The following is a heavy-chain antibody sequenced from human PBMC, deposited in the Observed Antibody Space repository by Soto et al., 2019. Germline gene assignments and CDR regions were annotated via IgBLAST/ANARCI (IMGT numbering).Heavy chain of an antibody. V-gene: IGHV4-38-2*02. CDR2: IYHSGTT. D-gene: IGHD5-12*01. CDR3: ARAPAWLRPFNYFDY. J-gene: IGHJ4*02. CDR1: GDSISDGYY. Sequence: SEPMYLTCTVSGDSISDGYYWPWIQQPPGKGLEWIGSIYHSGTTYYNPSLTSRVTISVDTSKNQFSLKLSSVTAADTAVYYCARAPAWLRPFNYFDYWGQGNLVTLSS.